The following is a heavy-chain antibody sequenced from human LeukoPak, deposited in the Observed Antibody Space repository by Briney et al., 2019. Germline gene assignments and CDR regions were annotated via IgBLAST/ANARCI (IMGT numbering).Heavy chain of an antibody. J-gene: IGHJ4*02. CDR3: ARGLLFEY. CDR2: IYYSGST. Sequence: PSETLSLTCTVSGGSVSSGSYYWSWIRQPPGKGLEWIGYIYYSGSTNYNPSLKSRVTISVDTSKNQFSLKLSSVTAADTAVYYCARGLLFEYWGQGTLVTVSS. D-gene: IGHD2-15*01. CDR1: GGSVSSGSYY. V-gene: IGHV4-61*01.